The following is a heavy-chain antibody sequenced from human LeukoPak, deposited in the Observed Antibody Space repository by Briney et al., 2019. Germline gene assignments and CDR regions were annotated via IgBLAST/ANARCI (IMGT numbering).Heavy chain of an antibody. CDR1: GYSISSGYY. CDR2: IYHSGST. Sequence: SETLSLTRTVSGYSISSGYYWGWIRQPPGKGLEWIGSIYHSGSTYYDPSLKSRVTISVDTSKNQFSLKLSSVTAADTAVYYCASIRGVVTYYFDYWGQGTLVTVSS. V-gene: IGHV4-38-2*02. D-gene: IGHD3-3*01. J-gene: IGHJ4*02. CDR3: ASIRGVVTYYFDY.